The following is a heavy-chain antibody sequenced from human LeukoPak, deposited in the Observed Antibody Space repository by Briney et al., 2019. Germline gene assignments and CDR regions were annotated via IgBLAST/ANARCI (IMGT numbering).Heavy chain of an antibody. CDR2: IYYSGST. V-gene: IGHV4-39*01. J-gene: IGHJ5*02. D-gene: IGHD6-19*01. CDR1: GGSFSGYY. CDR3: ARQLRIAVAGSWFDP. Sequence: SETLSLTCAVYGGSFSGYYWGWIRQPPGKGLEWIGSIYYSGSTYYNPSLKSRVTISVDTSKNQFSLKLSSVTAADTAVYYCARQLRIAVAGSWFDPWGQGTLVTVSS.